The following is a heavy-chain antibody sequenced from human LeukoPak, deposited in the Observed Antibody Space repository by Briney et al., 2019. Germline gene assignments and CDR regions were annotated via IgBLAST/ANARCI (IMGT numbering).Heavy chain of an antibody. D-gene: IGHD2-21*02. Sequence: PSETLSLTCAVYGGSFSGYYWSWIRQPPGKGLEWIGEINHSGSTNYNPSLKSRVTISVDTSKNQFSLKLSSVTAADTAVYYCASHPLGEVTANSYYFDYWGQGTLVTVSS. CDR1: GGSFSGYY. CDR2: INHSGST. CDR3: ASHPLGEVTANSYYFDY. J-gene: IGHJ4*02. V-gene: IGHV4-34*01.